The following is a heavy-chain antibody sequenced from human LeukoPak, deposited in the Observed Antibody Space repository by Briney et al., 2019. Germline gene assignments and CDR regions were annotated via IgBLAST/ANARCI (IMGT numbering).Heavy chain of an antibody. Sequence: SVKVSCKASGGTFSSYTISWVRQAPGQGLEWMGRIIPILGIANYAQKFQGRVTITADKSTGKAYMELSSLRSEDTAVYYCARVLGYCSGGSCYAFDYWGQGTLVTVSS. CDR2: IIPILGIA. V-gene: IGHV1-69*02. D-gene: IGHD2-15*01. J-gene: IGHJ4*02. CDR3: ARVLGYCSGGSCYAFDY. CDR1: GGTFSSYT.